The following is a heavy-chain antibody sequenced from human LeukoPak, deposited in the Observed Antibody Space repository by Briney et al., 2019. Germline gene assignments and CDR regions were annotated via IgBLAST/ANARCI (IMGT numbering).Heavy chain of an antibody. Sequence: GESLKISCKGSGYSFTSYWIGWVRQMPGKGLEWMGIIYPGDSDTRYSPSFQGQVTISADKSISTAYLQWSSLKASDTAMYYCARLLDCGGDCPNWFDPWGQGTLVTVSS. CDR1: GYSFTSYW. CDR2: IYPGDSDT. D-gene: IGHD2-21*02. V-gene: IGHV5-51*01. J-gene: IGHJ5*02. CDR3: ARLLDCGGDCPNWFDP.